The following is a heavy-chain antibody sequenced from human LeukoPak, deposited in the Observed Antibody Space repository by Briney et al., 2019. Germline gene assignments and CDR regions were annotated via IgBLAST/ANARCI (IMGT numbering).Heavy chain of an antibody. D-gene: IGHD6-19*01. J-gene: IGHJ6*03. Sequence: GGSLRLSCAASGFSFGGFSMSWVRQTPGKGLEWVTYMHEHGREIFYVDSVKGRFTLSRDNAKNSLYLQMNSLRGEDTALYFCARGVTTYSSGWLPVVYYYMDVWGKGTTVTVSS. CDR3: ARGVTTYSSGWLPVVYYYMDV. V-gene: IGHV3-7*03. CDR2: MHEHGREI. CDR1: GFSFGGFS.